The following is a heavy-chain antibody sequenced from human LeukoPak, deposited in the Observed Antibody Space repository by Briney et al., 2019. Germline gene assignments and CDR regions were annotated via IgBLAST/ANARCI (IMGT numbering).Heavy chain of an antibody. J-gene: IGHJ4*02. CDR1: GFTFSSYS. CDR3: ATPIPYCDFWSGSDY. V-gene: IGHV3-21*01. CDR2: ISSSSSYI. Sequence: GGSLRLSCAASGFTFSSYSMNWVRQAPGKGLEWFSSISSSSSYIYYADSVKGRFTISRDNAKNSLYLQMNSLRAEDTAVYYCATPIPYCDFWSGSDYWGQGTLVTVSS. D-gene: IGHD3-3*01.